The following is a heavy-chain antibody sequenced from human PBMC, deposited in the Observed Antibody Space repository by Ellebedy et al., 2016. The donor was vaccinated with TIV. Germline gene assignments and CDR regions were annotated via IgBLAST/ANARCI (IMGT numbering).Heavy chain of an antibody. Sequence: GESLKISXESSGFIFTNAWMSWVRQAPGKGLEWVGRIKRKTDGETTNYAEPVKGRFTTSRDDSKNTLYLQMNSLKIEDTAVYYCVTAGREGCGGDCYYSFDYWGQGTLVTVSS. CDR3: VTAGREGCGGDCYYSFDY. J-gene: IGHJ4*02. CDR2: IKRKTDGETT. CDR1: GFIFTNAW. V-gene: IGHV3-15*01. D-gene: IGHD2-21*01.